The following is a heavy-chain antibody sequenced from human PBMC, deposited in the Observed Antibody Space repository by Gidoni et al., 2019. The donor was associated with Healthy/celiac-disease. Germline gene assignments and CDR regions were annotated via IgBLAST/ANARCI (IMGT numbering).Heavy chain of an antibody. CDR2: LNPNSGCT. V-gene: IGHV1-2*04. CDR1: GYTFTGHY. CDR3: AVDYYDSSGYRY. Sequence: QVPLVQSGSEVKKPGASVKVFCSACGYTFTGHYMHWVRQAPGPGLEWMGWLNPNSGCTNYAQKFQGWVTMTRDTSISTAYMELSRLRSDDTAGYYCAVDYYDSSGYRYWGQGTLVTVSS. J-gene: IGHJ4*02. D-gene: IGHD3-22*01.